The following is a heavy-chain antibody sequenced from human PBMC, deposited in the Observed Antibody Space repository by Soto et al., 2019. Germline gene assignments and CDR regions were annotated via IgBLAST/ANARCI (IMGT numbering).Heavy chain of an antibody. J-gene: IGHJ6*04. Sequence: GGSLRLSCAASGFTFSSYAMSWVRQAPGEGLEWVSAISGSGVSTYYADSVKGRFTISRDNSKNTLYLQMNSLRAEDTAVYYCAAPQARIAAAGKAYYYYGMDVWGKGTTVTV. V-gene: IGHV3-23*01. CDR1: GFTFSSYA. CDR2: ISGSGVST. D-gene: IGHD6-13*01. CDR3: AAPQARIAAAGKAYYYYGMDV.